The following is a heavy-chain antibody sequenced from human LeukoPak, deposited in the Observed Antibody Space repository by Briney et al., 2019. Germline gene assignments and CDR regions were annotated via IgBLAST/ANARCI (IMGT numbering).Heavy chain of an antibody. CDR3: ARYGSGSYYFDY. CDR2: IYYSGST. Sequence: PSETLSLTCTVSCGSISSYYWSWIRQPPGKGLEWIGYIYYSGSTNYNPSLKSRVTISVDTSKNQFSLKLSSVTAADTAVYYCARYGSGSYYFDYWGQGTLVTVSS. V-gene: IGHV4-59*01. D-gene: IGHD3-10*01. J-gene: IGHJ4*02. CDR1: CGSISSYY.